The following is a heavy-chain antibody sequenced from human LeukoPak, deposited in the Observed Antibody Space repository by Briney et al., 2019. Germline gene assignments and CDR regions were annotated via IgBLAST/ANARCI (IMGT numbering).Heavy chain of an antibody. CDR3: ASGIVGATAGDY. J-gene: IGHJ4*02. D-gene: IGHD1-26*01. CDR2: INTSGGST. Sequence: GASVTVSCTASGYTFTSYYMHWVRQAPGQGLEWMGIINTSGGSTSYAQKFQGRVTMTRDTSTSTVYMELSSLRSEDTAVYYCASGIVGATAGDYWGQGTLVTVSS. V-gene: IGHV1-46*01. CDR1: GYTFTSYY.